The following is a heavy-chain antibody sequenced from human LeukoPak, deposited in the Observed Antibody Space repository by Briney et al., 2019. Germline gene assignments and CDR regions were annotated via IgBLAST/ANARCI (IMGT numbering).Heavy chain of an antibody. CDR1: GFTFSNYG. Sequence: GGSLRLSXAASGFTFSNYGMNWVRQAPGKGLEWVSYISGGGTTIYYADSVKGRFTISRDSAKDSLDLQMNSLRAEDTAVYYCAREPVYYYYMDVWGKGTTVTVSS. V-gene: IGHV3-48*01. CDR2: ISGGGTTI. J-gene: IGHJ6*03. CDR3: AREPVYYYYMDV.